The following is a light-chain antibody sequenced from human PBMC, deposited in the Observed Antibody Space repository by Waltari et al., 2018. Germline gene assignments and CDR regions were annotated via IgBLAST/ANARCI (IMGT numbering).Light chain of an antibody. CDR3: QAWDSGSYVV. CDR2: QDN. J-gene: IGLJ2*01. CDR1: HLESKV. V-gene: IGLV3-1*01. Sequence: SYDLTQPPALSVSPGETATITSSGEHLESKVVYWYQQKSGQSPVLVVFQDNKRPSGIPERFSGSNSGSTATLIISGSQAMDEADYYCQAWDSGSYVVFGGGTKLTVL.